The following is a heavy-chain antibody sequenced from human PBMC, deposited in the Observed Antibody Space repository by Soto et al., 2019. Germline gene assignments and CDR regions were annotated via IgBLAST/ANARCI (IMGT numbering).Heavy chain of an antibody. CDR2: VSDYTSG. CDR3: ARLVSAGVNNRHFDI. D-gene: IGHD1-1*01. CDR1: GGSMSGYE. Sequence: AETLSLNCIVSGGSMSGYEWAWIRESPARGLQYIGAVSDYTSGDSNPSYRSRVSISMDSSKRQFSLSLHSVTAADTATYYCARLVSAGVNNRHFDIWGQGALVTVSS. J-gene: IGHJ5*02. V-gene: IGHV4-59*08.